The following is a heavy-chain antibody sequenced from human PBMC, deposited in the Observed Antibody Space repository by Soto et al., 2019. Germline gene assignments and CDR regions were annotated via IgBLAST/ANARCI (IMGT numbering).Heavy chain of an antibody. V-gene: IGHV4-30-2*01. CDR2: IYHSGST. Sequence: SETLSLTCAVSGGSISSGGYSWSWIRQPPGKGLEWIGYIYHSGSTYYNPSLKSRVTISVDTSKNQFSLKLSSVTAADTAVYFCARYPRLDCWGQGTLVTVSS. CDR3: ARYPRLDC. J-gene: IGHJ4*02. CDR1: GGSISSGGYS.